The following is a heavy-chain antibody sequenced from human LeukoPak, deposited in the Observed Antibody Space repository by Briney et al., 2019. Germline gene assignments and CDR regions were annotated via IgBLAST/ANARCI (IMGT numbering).Heavy chain of an antibody. CDR2: INPNSGGT. V-gene: IGHV1-2*06. J-gene: IGHJ5*02. D-gene: IGHD2-15*01. CDR3: AREPLAAKRNWFDP. Sequence: GASVKVSCKASGYTFTGYYMHWVRQAPGQGLEWMGRINPNSGGTNYAQKFQGRVTMTRGTSISTAYMELSRLRSDDTAVYYCAREPLAAKRNWFDPWGQGTLVTVSS. CDR1: GYTFTGYY.